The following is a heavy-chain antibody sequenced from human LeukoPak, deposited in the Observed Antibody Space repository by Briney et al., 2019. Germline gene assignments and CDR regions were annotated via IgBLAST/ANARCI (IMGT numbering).Heavy chain of an antibody. CDR3: AKGGWSLDI. CDR1: GGSISGSY. V-gene: IGHV4-59*03. D-gene: IGHD6-19*01. CDR2: IYYNGNT. Sequence: PSETLSLTCTVSGGSISGSYWSWIRQSPGKGLEWIGYIYYNGNTDHNPSLRSRLTMSVDTSKNQFSLKLTSVTAADTALYYCAKGGWSLDIWGQGKMVTVSS. J-gene: IGHJ3*02.